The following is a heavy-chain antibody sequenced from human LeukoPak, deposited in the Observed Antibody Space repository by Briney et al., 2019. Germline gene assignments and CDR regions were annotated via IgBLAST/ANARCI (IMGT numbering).Heavy chain of an antibody. CDR1: GYIFTSYG. J-gene: IGHJ4*02. Sequence: GXSVKXSCKASGYIFTSYGISWVRQAPGQGLEWMGWISAYNGNTNYAQKLQGRVTMTTDTSTTTAYMELRSLRSGDTAVYYCARDLSHRYNYDSRGYYILFDHWGQGTLVTVSS. V-gene: IGHV1-18*01. CDR2: ISAYNGNT. CDR3: ARDLSHRYNYDSRGYYILFDH. D-gene: IGHD3-22*01.